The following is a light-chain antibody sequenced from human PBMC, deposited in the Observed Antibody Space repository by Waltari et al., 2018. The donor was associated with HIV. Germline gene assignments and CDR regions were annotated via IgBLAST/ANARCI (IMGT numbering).Light chain of an antibody. Sequence: SYVLTQPPSVSVAPGKTARITCGGNNIGSKSVHWDQQKPGQAPVLVSYYDSDRPPGIPERFSGANSGNTATLTISRGEAGDEADYYCQVWDSSSDHPVFGTGTKVTVL. CDR3: QVWDSSSDHPV. J-gene: IGLJ1*01. V-gene: IGLV3-21*04. CDR2: YDS. CDR1: NIGSKS.